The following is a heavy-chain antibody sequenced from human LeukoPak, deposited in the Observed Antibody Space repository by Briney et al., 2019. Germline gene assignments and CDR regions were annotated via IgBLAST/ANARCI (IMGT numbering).Heavy chain of an antibody. J-gene: IGHJ4*02. CDR3: ATTPEQWLPTFHY. Sequence: ASVKVSCKASEYTFTGYYMHWVRQAPGQGLEWMGWINPNSGGTNYAQKFQGRVTMTRDTSISTAYMEQYRLRSDDTAVYYCATTPEQWLPTFHYWGQGTLVTVSS. CDR2: INPNSGGT. CDR1: EYTFTGYY. V-gene: IGHV1-2*02. D-gene: IGHD6-19*01.